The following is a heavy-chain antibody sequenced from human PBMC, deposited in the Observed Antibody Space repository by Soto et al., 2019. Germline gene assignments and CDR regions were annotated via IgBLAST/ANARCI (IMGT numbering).Heavy chain of an antibody. D-gene: IGHD3-22*01. Sequence: QVQLVQSGAEVKKPGSSVKVSCTASGGSLSNFGISWVRQAPGQGLEWMGAIIPVFGTPNYAQKFQDRVTXXAXXSTTTVYMEVRSLTSDDTAVYYCARGDATKIVVTTYYAMDVWGQGTTVTVSS. CDR1: GGSLSNFG. V-gene: IGHV1-69*12. CDR2: IIPVFGTP. J-gene: IGHJ6*02. CDR3: ARGDATKIVVTTYYAMDV.